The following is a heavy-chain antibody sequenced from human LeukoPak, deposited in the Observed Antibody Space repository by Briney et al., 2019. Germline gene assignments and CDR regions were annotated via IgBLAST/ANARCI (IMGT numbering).Heavy chain of an antibody. V-gene: IGHV4-31*03. J-gene: IGHJ3*02. CDR2: IYYSGST. Sequence: SQTLSLTCTVSGGSISSGGYYWSWIRQHPGKGLEWIGYIYYSGSTYYNPSLKSRVTISVDTSKNQFSLKLSSVTAADTAVYYCARDRDYYDSSGYPYDAFDIWGQGTMVTVSS. CDR3: ARDRDYYDSSGYPYDAFDI. CDR1: GGSISSGGYY. D-gene: IGHD3-22*01.